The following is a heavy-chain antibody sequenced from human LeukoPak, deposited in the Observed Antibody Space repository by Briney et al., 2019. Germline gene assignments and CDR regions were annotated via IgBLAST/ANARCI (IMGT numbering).Heavy chain of an antibody. V-gene: IGHV1-2*02. Sequence: ASVKVSCKTSGYSFTGYYIHWVRQAPGQGFEWLGWINPNSGGTNYAQMFQDSVSMTGDTSINTAYMELSSLRLDDTAVYYCARGVAPAGRRLDPWGQGTLITVSS. CDR1: GYSFTGYY. D-gene: IGHD2-15*01. J-gene: IGHJ5*02. CDR3: ARGVAPAGRRLDP. CDR2: INPNSGGT.